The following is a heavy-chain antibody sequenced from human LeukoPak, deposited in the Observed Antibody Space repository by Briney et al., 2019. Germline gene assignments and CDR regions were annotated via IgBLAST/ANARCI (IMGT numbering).Heavy chain of an antibody. CDR1: GPTFSSYA. D-gene: IGHD3-22*01. Sequence: SVKVSCKASGPTFSSYAISWVRQAPGQGLEWMGRIIPILGIANYAQKFQGRVTIDADKSTSTTYKELSSLKSEDTAVYYCARAPNYYDSSGQEYFDYWGQGTLVTVSS. CDR2: IIPILGIA. J-gene: IGHJ4*02. V-gene: IGHV1-69*04. CDR3: ARAPNYYDSSGQEYFDY.